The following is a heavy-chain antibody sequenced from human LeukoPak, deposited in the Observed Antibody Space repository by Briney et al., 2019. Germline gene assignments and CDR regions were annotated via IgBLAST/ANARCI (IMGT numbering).Heavy chain of an antibody. V-gene: IGHV3-30*18. CDR2: ISYDGSNK. J-gene: IGHJ6*02. CDR1: GFTFSSYS. CDR3: AKDAIIQQWPALYYYYGMDV. D-gene: IGHD6-19*01. Sequence: PGGSLRLSCAASGFTFSSYSIHWVRQAPGKGLEWAAVISYDGSNKYYADSVKGRFTISRDNSKNTLYLQMNSLRAEDTAVYYCAKDAIIQQWPALYYYYGMDVWGQGTTVTVSS.